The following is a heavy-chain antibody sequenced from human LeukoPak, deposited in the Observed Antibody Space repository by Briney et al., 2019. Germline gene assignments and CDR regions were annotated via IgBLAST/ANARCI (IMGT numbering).Heavy chain of an antibody. Sequence: SETLSLTCAVYGGSFSGYYWSWIRQPPGEGLEWIGEINHSGSTNYNPSLKSRVTISVDTSKNQFSLKLSSVTAADTAVYYCARGPRRASFDPWGQGTLVTVSS. CDR2: INHSGST. CDR1: GGSFSGYY. CDR3: ARGPRRASFDP. J-gene: IGHJ5*02. V-gene: IGHV4-34*01. D-gene: IGHD1-26*01.